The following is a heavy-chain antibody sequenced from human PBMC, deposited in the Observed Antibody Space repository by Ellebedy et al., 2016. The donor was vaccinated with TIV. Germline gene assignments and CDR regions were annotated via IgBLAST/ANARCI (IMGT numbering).Heavy chain of an antibody. D-gene: IGHD5-18*01. CDR2: FDPEDGET. CDR1: GGTFSSYA. J-gene: IGHJ6*02. CDR3: ATDLGGHMDSPPVVDV. V-gene: IGHV1-24*01. Sequence: AASVKVSCKASGGTFSSYAISWVRQAPGKGLEWMGGFDPEDGETIYAQKFQGRVTMTEDTSTDTAYLELSSLRSEDTAVYYCATDLGGHMDSPPVVDVWGQGTTVTVSS.